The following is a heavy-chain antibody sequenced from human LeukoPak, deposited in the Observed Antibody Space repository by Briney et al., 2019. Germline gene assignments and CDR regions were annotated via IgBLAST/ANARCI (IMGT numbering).Heavy chain of an antibody. D-gene: IGHD3-22*01. Sequence: GESLKISCKASGSSFSTYWIAWVGQLPGKGLEWMGIIYLSDSSTRYSPSFQGQVTISADKSISTAYLQWSSLKASDPAMYYCARPAGSSGFLDYWGQGTLVTVPS. V-gene: IGHV5-51*01. CDR3: ARPAGSSGFLDY. CDR2: IYLSDSST. J-gene: IGHJ4*02. CDR1: GSSFSTYW.